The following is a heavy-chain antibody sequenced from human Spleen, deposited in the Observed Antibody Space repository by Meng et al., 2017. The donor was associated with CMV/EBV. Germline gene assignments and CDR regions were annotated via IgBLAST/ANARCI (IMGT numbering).Heavy chain of an antibody. CDR2: ISGSSGKT. Sequence: ASVKVSCKTSGYIFMAYGISWVRQAPGQGLEWMGWISGSSGKTNYTQKFQGRVALTRDTSINTGYMELTRLTSDDTAVYYCARDNNWGPDYWGQGTLVTVSS. CDR3: ARDNNWGPDY. V-gene: IGHV1-18*01. CDR1: GYIFMAYG. D-gene: IGHD7-27*01. J-gene: IGHJ4*02.